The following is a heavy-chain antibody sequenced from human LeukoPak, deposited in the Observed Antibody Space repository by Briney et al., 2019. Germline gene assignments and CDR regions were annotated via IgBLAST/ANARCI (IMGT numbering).Heavy chain of an antibody. CDR3: ARGVPYDILTGYYRGFDY. CDR2: IYYSGST. J-gene: IGHJ4*02. D-gene: IGHD3-9*01. CDR1: GGSVSSGSYY. V-gene: IGHV4-61*01. Sequence: SETLSLTCIVSGGSVSSGSYYWSWIRQPPGTGLEWIGYIYYSGSTNYNPSLKSRVTISVDTSKNQFSLKLSSVTAADTAVYYCARGVPYDILTGYYRGFDYWGQGTLVTVSS.